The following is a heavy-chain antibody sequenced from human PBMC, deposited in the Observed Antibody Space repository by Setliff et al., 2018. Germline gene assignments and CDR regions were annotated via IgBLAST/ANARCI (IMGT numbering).Heavy chain of an antibody. CDR3: ARVVLRVYNWFDP. CDR1: GGSISSHY. Sequence: PSETLSLTCTVSGGSISSHYWSWIRQPPGKGLEWIGSIYYSGSTNYNPSLKSRVTISVDTSKNQFSLKLSSVTAADTAVYYCARVVLRVYNWFDPWGQGTLVTVLL. V-gene: IGHV4-59*11. J-gene: IGHJ5*02. D-gene: IGHD2-2*01. CDR2: IYYSGST.